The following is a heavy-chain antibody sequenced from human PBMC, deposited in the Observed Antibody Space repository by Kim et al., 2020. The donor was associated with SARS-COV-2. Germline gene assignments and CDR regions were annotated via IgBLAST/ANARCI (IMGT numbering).Heavy chain of an antibody. V-gene: IGHV4-39*07. Sequence: NPSLKSRVTISVDTSKNQFSLKLSSVTAADTAVYYCARSTRGYSYGYFDYWGQGTLVTVSS. CDR3: ARSTRGYSYGYFDY. D-gene: IGHD5-18*01. J-gene: IGHJ4*02.